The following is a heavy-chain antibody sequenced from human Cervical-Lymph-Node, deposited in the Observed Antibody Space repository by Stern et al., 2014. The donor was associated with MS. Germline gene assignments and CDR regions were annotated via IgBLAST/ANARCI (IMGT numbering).Heavy chain of an antibody. V-gene: IGHV1-69*06. Sequence: VQLVESGAEVKKPGSSVKVSCKASGGISWLRQAPGQGLEYMGGVIPFVGTAHYAQKFQGRVTINADTSTNTDYLELSSLKSAAPAVYSCARGGGDNWFDPWGQGTLVTVSS. CDR3: ARGGGDNWFDP. CDR2: VIPFVGTA. J-gene: IGHJ5*02. CDR1: GG. D-gene: IGHD3-16*01.